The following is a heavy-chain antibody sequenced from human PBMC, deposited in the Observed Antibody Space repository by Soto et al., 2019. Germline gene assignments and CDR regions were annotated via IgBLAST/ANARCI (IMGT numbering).Heavy chain of an antibody. CDR3: VRGDNWDDEASDY. J-gene: IGHJ4*02. CDR1: GFMFSNHG. Sequence: GGSLRLSCAASGFMFSNHGMHWVRQAPGKGLEWVAVIWSDGNNRYYADSVKGRFTISRDNSKNTLYLQMNSLRAEDTAVYYCVRGDNWDDEASDYWGQGT. CDR2: IWSDGNNR. D-gene: IGHD1-1*01. V-gene: IGHV3-33*01.